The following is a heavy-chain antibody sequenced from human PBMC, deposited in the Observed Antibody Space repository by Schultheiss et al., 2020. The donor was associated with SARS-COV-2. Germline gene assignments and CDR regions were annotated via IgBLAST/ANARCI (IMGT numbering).Heavy chain of an antibody. V-gene: IGHV1-69*13. CDR3: ATDPVVLGGFDP. CDR1: GYTFTGYY. J-gene: IGHJ5*02. CDR2: IIPIFGTA. D-gene: IGHD2-15*01. Sequence: SVKVSCKASGYTFTGYYMHWVRQAPGQGLEWMGGIIPIFGTANYAQKFQGRVTITADESTSTAYMELSSLRSEDTAVYYCATDPVVLGGFDPWGQGTLVTVSS.